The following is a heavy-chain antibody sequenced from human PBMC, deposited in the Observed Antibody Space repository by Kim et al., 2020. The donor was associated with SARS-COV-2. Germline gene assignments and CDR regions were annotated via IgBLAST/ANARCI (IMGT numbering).Heavy chain of an antibody. CDR3: AKLSAVQRSPIDY. J-gene: IGHJ4*02. V-gene: IGHV3-23*01. D-gene: IGHD3-10*01. Sequence: LSLSCAASGFTFAKYAMSWVRQAPGKGLEWVSLISGSGAATYYADSVKGRFTISRDNSMNTFFLQMNSLRADDTAIYYCAKLSAVQRSPIDYWGQGT. CDR2: ISGSGAAT. CDR1: GFTFAKYA.